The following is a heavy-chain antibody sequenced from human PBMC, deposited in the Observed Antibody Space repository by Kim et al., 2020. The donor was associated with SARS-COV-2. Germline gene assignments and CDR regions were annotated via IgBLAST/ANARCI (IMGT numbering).Heavy chain of an antibody. D-gene: IGHD3-9*01. J-gene: IGHJ3*02. Sequence: YADSVKGRFTITRDNAKNTLYLKMNSLRAEDTAVYYCAFLDWSEDAVDIWGQGTMVTVSS. CDR3: AFLDWSEDAVDI. V-gene: IGHV3-23*01.